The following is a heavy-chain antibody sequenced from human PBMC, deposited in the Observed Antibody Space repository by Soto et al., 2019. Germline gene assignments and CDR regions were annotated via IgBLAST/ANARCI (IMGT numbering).Heavy chain of an antibody. V-gene: IGHV3-23*01. J-gene: IGHJ3*02. CDR1: GFTFGSYA. CDR2: ISGSGGST. D-gene: IGHD3-22*01. CDR3: AKVPTYYYDSSGYSLGAFDI. Sequence: GGSLRLSCAASGFTFGSYAMSWVRQAPGKGLEWVSAISGSGGSTYYADSVKGRFTISRDNSKNTLYLQMNSLRAEDTAVYYCAKVPTYYYDSSGYSLGAFDIWGQGTMVTVSS.